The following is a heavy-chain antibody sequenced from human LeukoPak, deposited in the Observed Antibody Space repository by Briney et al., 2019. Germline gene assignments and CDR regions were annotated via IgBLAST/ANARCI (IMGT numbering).Heavy chain of an antibody. Sequence: SVKVSCKASGGTFSNYAIGWVRQAPGQGLEWMGGIIPIFGTANYAQKFQGRVTTTTDESTSTVYMEVSSVRFEDTAVYYCAKDRASSSWSRDAFDIWGQGTVVTVSS. J-gene: IGHJ3*02. CDR3: AKDRASSSWSRDAFDI. CDR1: GGTFSNYA. D-gene: IGHD6-13*01. V-gene: IGHV1-69*05. CDR2: IIPIFGTA.